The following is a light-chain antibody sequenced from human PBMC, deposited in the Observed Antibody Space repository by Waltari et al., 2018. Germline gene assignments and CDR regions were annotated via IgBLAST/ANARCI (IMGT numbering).Light chain of an antibody. V-gene: IGKV1-5*01. Sequence: IQMTQSPSTLSASVGDRVTIPCRASQFISNWLAWYQNQPGKAPKLLIYDASKLKSGVPSRFSGSGSGTEFTLTIASLQPDDFATYYCQQYNNYLTFGPGTKVDI. J-gene: IGKJ3*01. CDR1: QFISNW. CDR3: QQYNNYLT. CDR2: DAS.